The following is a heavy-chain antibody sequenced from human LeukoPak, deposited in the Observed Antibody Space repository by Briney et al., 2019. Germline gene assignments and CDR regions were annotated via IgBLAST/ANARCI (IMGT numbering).Heavy chain of an antibody. J-gene: IGHJ4*02. CDR1: GFSFSSYG. V-gene: IGHV3-30*02. D-gene: IGHD4-17*01. Sequence: PGGSLRLSCAASGFSFSSYGMHWVRQAPGKGLEWVAFVRYDGINKYYAGSVKGRFTISRDNSKNTLYLQMNSLRAEDTAMYYSAKVLYGDPYFGSWGQGALVTVSS. CDR3: AKVLYGDPYFGS. CDR2: VRYDGINK.